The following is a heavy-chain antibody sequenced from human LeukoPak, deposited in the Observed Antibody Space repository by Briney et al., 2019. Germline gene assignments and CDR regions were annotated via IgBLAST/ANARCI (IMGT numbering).Heavy chain of an antibody. CDR1: GFTVSNNY. Sequence: GGSLRLSCVVSGFTVSNNYMSWVRQAPRKGLEWVSLIYSGGSTYYADSVKGRFTISRDNSKNTVYLLINSLRAEDTAVYYCARDLLGATNYFDYWGQGTLVTVSS. CDR2: IYSGGST. CDR3: ARDLLGATNYFDY. J-gene: IGHJ4*02. V-gene: IGHV3-66*01. D-gene: IGHD1-26*01.